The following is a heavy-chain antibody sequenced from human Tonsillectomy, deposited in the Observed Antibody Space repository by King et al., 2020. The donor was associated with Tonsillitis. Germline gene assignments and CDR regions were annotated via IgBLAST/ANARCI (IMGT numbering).Heavy chain of an antibody. CDR3: ARGGCSSSSCYHYGMDV. D-gene: IGHD2-2*01. CDR1: GFTFSSYN. Sequence: VQLVESGGGLVKPGGPLRLSCAASGFTFSSYNMNWVRQAPGKGLEWVSFISSSGNYIHYADSVRGRFTISRDNAKNSLYLQMNSLRAEDTAVYYCARGGCSSSSCYHYGMDVWGQGTTVTVSS. J-gene: IGHJ6*02. CDR2: ISSSGNYI. V-gene: IGHV3-21*01.